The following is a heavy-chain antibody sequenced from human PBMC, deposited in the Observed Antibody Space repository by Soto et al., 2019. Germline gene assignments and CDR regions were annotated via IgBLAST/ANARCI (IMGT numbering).Heavy chain of an antibody. CDR2: VSRKGNNI. D-gene: IGHD3-22*01. J-gene: IGHJ4*02. CDR3: GEEGIVVVGGFEY. V-gene: IGHV3-64D*06. CDR1: GFTLSSYD. Sequence: PGGSLRLSCSASGFTLSSYDMHWVRQAPWKGLEYVSGVSRKGNNIYYADSVKGRFTISRDTFKNTLFLQMTSLRAEDTAVYYCGEEGIVVVGGFEYWGQGTLVTVSS.